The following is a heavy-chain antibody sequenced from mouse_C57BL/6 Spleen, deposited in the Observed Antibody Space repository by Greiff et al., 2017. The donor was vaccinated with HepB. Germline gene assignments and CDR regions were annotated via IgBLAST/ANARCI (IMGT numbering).Heavy chain of an antibody. Sequence: VQLQQSGAELVKPGASVKISCKASGYAFSSYWMNWVKQRPGKGLEWIGQIYPGDGDTNYNGKFKGKATLTADKSSSTAYMQLSSLTSEDSAVYFCACPTTVVAPMGYFDVWGTRTTVTVSS. V-gene: IGHV1-80*01. J-gene: IGHJ1*03. CDR1: GYAFSSYW. CDR2: IYPGDGDT. D-gene: IGHD1-1*01. CDR3: ACPTTVVAPMGYFDV.